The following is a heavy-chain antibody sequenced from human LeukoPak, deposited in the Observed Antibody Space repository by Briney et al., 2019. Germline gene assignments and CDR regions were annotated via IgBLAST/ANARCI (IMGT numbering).Heavy chain of an antibody. J-gene: IGHJ5*02. CDR2: IYYSGST. D-gene: IGHD2-2*01. Sequence: SETLSLTCTVSGGSISSYYWSWIRQPPGKGLEWIGYIYYSGSTNYNPSLKSRVTISVDTSKNQFSLKLSSVTAADTAVYYCARGLYVVVPAAIFDPWGQGTLVTVSS. CDR1: GGSISSYY. V-gene: IGHV4-59*01. CDR3: ARGLYVVVPAAIFDP.